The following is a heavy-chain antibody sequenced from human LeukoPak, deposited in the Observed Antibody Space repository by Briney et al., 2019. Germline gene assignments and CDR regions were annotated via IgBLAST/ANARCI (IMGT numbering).Heavy chain of an antibody. Sequence: ASVKVSCKASGYTFTTYGINWVRQAPGQGLEWMGWINPNSGGTNYAQKFQGRVTMTRDTSISTAYMELSRLRSDDTAVYYCARDSSSEGWELPNYWGQGTLVTVSS. D-gene: IGHD1-26*01. CDR3: ARDSSSEGWELPNY. CDR2: INPNSGGT. CDR1: GYTFTTYG. J-gene: IGHJ4*02. V-gene: IGHV1-2*02.